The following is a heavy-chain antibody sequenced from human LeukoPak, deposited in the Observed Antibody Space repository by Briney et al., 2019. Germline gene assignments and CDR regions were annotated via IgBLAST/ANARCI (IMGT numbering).Heavy chain of an antibody. D-gene: IGHD3-16*01. CDR1: GDSVSSNSAA. Sequence: SQTLSLTCAISGDSVSSNSAAWNWIRQSPSRGLEWLGRTYYRSKRYNDYAVSVKSRITINPDTSKNQFSLQLNSVTPEDTAVYYCARDLYDPLSWQRWFDPWGQGTLVTVSS. J-gene: IGHJ5*02. CDR3: ARDLYDPLSWQRWFDP. CDR2: TYYRSKRYN. V-gene: IGHV6-1*01.